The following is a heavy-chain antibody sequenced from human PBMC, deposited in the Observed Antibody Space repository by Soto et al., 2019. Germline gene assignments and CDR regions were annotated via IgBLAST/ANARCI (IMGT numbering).Heavy chain of an antibody. CDR2: IDPSDSYT. Sequence: GESLKLSCQGSGYSFTSYWISWVRQLPGKGLEWMGRIDPSDSYTNYSPSFQGHVTIPADKSISTAYLQWSSLKASDTAMYYCARFVVPAASLRYYYGMDVWGQGTTVTVSS. CDR1: GYSFTSYW. CDR3: ARFVVPAASLRYYYGMDV. V-gene: IGHV5-10-1*01. J-gene: IGHJ6*02. D-gene: IGHD2-2*01.